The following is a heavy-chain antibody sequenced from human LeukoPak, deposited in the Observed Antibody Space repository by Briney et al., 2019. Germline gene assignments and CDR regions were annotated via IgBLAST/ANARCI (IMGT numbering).Heavy chain of an antibody. CDR2: INREGTTT. D-gene: IGHD2-2*01. CDR1: GFTSSNFW. J-gene: IGHJ4*02. Sequence: GGSLRLSCAASGFTSSNFWMYWVRQAPGKGLVWVSRINREGTTTVYADSVKGRFTISRDNAKSTLYLQMNSLRAEDTAVYYCARDSYTSPDYWGQGTLVTVSA. V-gene: IGHV3-74*01. CDR3: ARDSYTSPDY.